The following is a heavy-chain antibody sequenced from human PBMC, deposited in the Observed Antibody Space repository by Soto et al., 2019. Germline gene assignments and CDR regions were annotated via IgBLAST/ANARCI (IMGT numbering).Heavy chain of an antibody. CDR1: SISTYY. J-gene: IGHJ4*02. D-gene: IGHD1-26*01. CDR3: ARDPVGVTHFDY. Sequence: SETLSLTCTVDSISTYYWNWIRQPPGKGLEWIGYIYYMGRTNYNSSLKGRVTISIDTSKNQFSLKLSSVTAADTAIYFCARDPVGVTHFDYWGQGAPVTVSS. CDR2: IYYMGRT. V-gene: IGHV4-59*01.